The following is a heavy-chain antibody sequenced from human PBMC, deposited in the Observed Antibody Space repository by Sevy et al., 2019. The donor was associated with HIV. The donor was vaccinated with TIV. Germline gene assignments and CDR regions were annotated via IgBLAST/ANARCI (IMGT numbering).Heavy chain of an antibody. J-gene: IGHJ4*02. CDR3: ASSPPRNYFDY. Sequence: SETLSLTCTVSGGSISSGGYYWSWIRQHPGKGLEWIGYIYYSGSTYYNPSLQRRVTISVDTSKNQFSLKLSSVTAADTAVYYCASSPPRNYFDYWGQGTLVTVSS. CDR1: GGSISSGGYY. CDR2: IYYSGST. V-gene: IGHV4-31*03.